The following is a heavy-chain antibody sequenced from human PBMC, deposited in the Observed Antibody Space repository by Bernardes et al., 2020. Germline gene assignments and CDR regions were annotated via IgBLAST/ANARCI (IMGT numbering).Heavy chain of an antibody. CDR3: VRGVTTGDY. CDR1: GLTFNTAN. D-gene: IGHD4-17*01. J-gene: IGHJ4*02. V-gene: IGHV3-48*01. Sequence: GGSLRLSCAASGLTFNTANMNWVRQAPGKGLEWVAYISRTSETIYYADSVKGRFTVSRDNAKNSLYLQMNSLRAEDTAVYYCVRGVTTGDYWCQGTLVTVSS. CDR2: ISRTSETI.